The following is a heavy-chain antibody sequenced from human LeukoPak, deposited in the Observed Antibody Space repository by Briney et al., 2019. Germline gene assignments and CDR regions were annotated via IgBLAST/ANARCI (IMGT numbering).Heavy chain of an antibody. Sequence: ASVKVSCKASGYTFTSYDINWVRQATGQGLEWMGWMNPNSGNTGYAQKFQGRVTITRNTSTRTAYMELRLRSDDTAVYYCARGMDLLGLYYFDYWGQGTLVSVSS. CDR3: ARGMDLLGLYYFDY. D-gene: IGHD1-26*01. CDR1: GYTFTSYD. J-gene: IGHJ4*02. CDR2: MNPNSGNT. V-gene: IGHV1-8*03.